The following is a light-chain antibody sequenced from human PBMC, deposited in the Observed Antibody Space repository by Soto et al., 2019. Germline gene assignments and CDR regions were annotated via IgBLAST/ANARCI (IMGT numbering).Light chain of an antibody. Sequence: DLQLTQSPSFLSASVGDRVTITCRASQGISSYLAWYQQKPGKAPKLLLYAASTLQSGVPSRFSGSGSGTEFTLTISSLQPEDFATYYCQQLNSYPYTFGQGTKLEIK. CDR2: AAS. V-gene: IGKV1-9*01. CDR3: QQLNSYPYT. J-gene: IGKJ2*01. CDR1: QGISSY.